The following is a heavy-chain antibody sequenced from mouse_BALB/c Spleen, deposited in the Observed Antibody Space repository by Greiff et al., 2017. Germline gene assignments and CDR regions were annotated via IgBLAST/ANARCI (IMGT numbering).Heavy chain of an antibody. CDR2: IYPGDGDT. J-gene: IGHJ2*01. Sequence: QVQLQQSGAELVRPGSSVKISCKASGYAFSSYWMNWVKQRPGQGLEWIGQIYPGDGDTNYNGKFKGKATLTADKSSSTAYMQLSSLTSEDSAVYFCARLLRRPFDYWGQGTTLTVSS. CDR3: ARLLRRPFDY. D-gene: IGHD1-2*01. CDR1: GYAFSSYW. V-gene: IGHV1-80*01.